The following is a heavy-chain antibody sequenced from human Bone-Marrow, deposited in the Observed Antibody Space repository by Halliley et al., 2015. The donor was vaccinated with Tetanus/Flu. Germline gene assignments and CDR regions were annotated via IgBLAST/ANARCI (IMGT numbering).Heavy chain of an antibody. Sequence: VQSGGSRRLSCAVSGFAFVSYEMNWVRQAPGKGLEWLSYITTRSNTMYYADSVKGRFTISRDNANNSLYLQMNNLRVEDTAVYYCARDRSHSINSYYHYAMDVWGQGTTVTVSS. CDR3: ARDRSHSINSYYHYAMDV. V-gene: IGHV3-48*03. D-gene: IGHD3-10*01. CDR1: GFAFVSYE. CDR2: ITTRSNTM. J-gene: IGHJ6*02.